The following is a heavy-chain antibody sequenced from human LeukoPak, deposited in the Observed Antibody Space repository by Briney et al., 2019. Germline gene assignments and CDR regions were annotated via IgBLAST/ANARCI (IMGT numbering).Heavy chain of an antibody. J-gene: IGHJ5*02. CDR3: ARERRYRSYNWFDP. V-gene: IGHV3-30*02. CDR2: IRYDGSNK. D-gene: IGHD3-10*01. Sequence: PGGSLRLSCAASGFTFSSYGMHWVRQAPGKGLEWVAFIRYDGSNKYYADSVKGRFTISRDNSKNTLYLQMNSLRSEDMAVYYCARERRYRSYNWFDPWGQGTLVTVSS. CDR1: GFTFSSYG.